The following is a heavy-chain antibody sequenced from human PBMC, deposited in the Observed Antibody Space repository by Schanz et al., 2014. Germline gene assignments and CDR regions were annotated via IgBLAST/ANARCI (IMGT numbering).Heavy chain of an antibody. J-gene: IGHJ6*02. CDR1: GYTFTGYY. D-gene: IGHD2-15*01. CDR2: ISAYIGKT. Sequence: QVQLVQSGSELTRPGASVKVSCKASGYTFTGYYMHWVRQAPGQGPEWMAWISAYIGKTNYAQKFQGRVTVTTDTSTSTAYMELRSLRSDDTAVYYCARYLSLIDYGMDVWGQGTTVTVSS. CDR3: ARYLSLIDYGMDV. V-gene: IGHV1-18*04.